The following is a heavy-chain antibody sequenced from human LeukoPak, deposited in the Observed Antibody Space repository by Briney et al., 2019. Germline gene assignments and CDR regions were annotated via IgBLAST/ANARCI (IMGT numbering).Heavy chain of an antibody. Sequence: SETLSLTCTVSGGSISSYYWSWIRQPAGKGLEWIGRIYTSGSTNYNPSLKSRVTMSVDTSKNQFSLKLSSVTAADTAVYYCARLVYGRIAVGPRFYYYMDVWGKGTTVTVSS. CDR2: IYTSGST. D-gene: IGHD6-19*01. CDR1: GGSISSYY. J-gene: IGHJ6*03. V-gene: IGHV4-4*07. CDR3: ARLVYGRIAVGPRFYYYMDV.